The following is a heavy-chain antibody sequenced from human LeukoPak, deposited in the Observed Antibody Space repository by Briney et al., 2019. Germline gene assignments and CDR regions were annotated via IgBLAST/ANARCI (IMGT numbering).Heavy chain of an antibody. V-gene: IGHV3-9*01. CDR2: ISWNSGSI. Sequence: GGSLRLSCAASGFTFDDYAMHWVRQAPGKGLEWVSGISWNSGSIGYADSVKGRFTISRDNAKNSLYLQMNSLRAEDTALYYCAKDSGRTYYDFWSAFDPWGQGTLVTVSS. J-gene: IGHJ5*02. CDR3: AKDSGRTYYDFWSAFDP. CDR1: GFTFDDYA. D-gene: IGHD3-3*01.